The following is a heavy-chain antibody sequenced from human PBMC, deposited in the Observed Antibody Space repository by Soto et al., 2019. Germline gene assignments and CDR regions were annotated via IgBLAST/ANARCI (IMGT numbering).Heavy chain of an antibody. CDR2: IIPIFGTA. V-gene: IGHV1-69*13. D-gene: IGHD2-2*01. J-gene: IGHJ4*02. Sequence: ASVKVSCKASGGTFSSYAISWVRQAPGQGLEWMGGIIPIFGTANYAQKFQGRVTITADESTSTAYMELSSLRSEDTAVYCCARGSVWCSSTSCYGDYWGQGTLVTVSS. CDR3: ARGSVWCSSTSCYGDY. CDR1: GGTFSSYA.